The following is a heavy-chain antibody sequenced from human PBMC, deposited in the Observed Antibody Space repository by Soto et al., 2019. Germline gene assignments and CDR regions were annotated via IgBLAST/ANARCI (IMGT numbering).Heavy chain of an antibody. CDR2: IYHSGSA. Sequence: QVQLQESGPGLVKPSQTLSLTCTVSGGSINSGEYFWTWIRQPQGKGLEWIGYIYHSGSAYYNPSLKSRVTMSVDTSKNQFSLKLNSVTAANTAVYYCARESAGDSGYHYDMDVWGQGTTVTVSS. CDR3: ARESAGDSGYHYDMDV. D-gene: IGHD6-13*01. J-gene: IGHJ6*02. CDR1: GGSINSGEYF. V-gene: IGHV4-30-4*01.